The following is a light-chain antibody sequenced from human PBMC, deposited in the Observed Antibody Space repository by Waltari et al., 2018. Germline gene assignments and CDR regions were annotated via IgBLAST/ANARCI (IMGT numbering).Light chain of an antibody. V-gene: IGLV2-14*03. CDR2: DVT. CDR1: SSDIGAYDF. Sequence: QSALTQPASVSGSPGQSITISCTGTSSDIGAYDFVSWYQQHPGKAPKVVISDVTNRPSGASHRFSASKSGNTASLTISALQAEDEADYYCCSYTGSDSYVFGPGTKVTV. CDR3: CSYTGSDSYV. J-gene: IGLJ1*01.